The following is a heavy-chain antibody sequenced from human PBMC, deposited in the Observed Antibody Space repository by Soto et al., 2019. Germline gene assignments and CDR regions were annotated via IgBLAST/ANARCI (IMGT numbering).Heavy chain of an antibody. CDR2: IYHSGST. CDR1: GGSISSSNW. Sequence: PSETLSLTCAVSGGSISSSNWWTWVRQPPGKGLEWIGEIYHSGSTNYNPSLKSRVTISVDKWKNQFSLQLRSMTAADTAVYYCAAHSGRPYAPLDYWGQGTQVTVSS. J-gene: IGHJ4*02. CDR3: AAHSGRPYAPLDY. V-gene: IGHV4-4*02. D-gene: IGHD2-2*01.